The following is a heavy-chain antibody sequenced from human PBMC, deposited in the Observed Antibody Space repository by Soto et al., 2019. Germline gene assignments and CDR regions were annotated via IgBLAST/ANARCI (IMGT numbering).Heavy chain of an antibody. CDR3: AKDGYSSGWYGSPYYYYGMDV. D-gene: IGHD6-19*01. J-gene: IGHJ6*02. Sequence: PVGSLRLSCAASGFTFSSYGMHWVRQAPGKGLEWVAVISYDGSNKYYADSVKGRFTISRDNSKNTLYLQMNSLRAEDTAVYYCAKDGYSSGWYGSPYYYYGMDVWGQGTTVTVSS. CDR1: GFTFSSYG. V-gene: IGHV3-30*18. CDR2: ISYDGSNK.